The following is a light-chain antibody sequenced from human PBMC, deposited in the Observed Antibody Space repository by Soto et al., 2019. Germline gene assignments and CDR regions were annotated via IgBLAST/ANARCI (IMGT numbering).Light chain of an antibody. CDR2: GAS. CDR1: QSVSSSY. CDR3: QQYGSSPPVT. J-gene: IGKJ5*01. Sequence: EIVLTQSPGTLSLSPGERATLSCRASQSVSSSYLAWYQQKPGQAPRLLIYGASSRATGIPDRFSGSESGTDFTFTISRLEPEDFAVYYCQQYGSSPPVTFGQGTRLEIK. V-gene: IGKV3-20*01.